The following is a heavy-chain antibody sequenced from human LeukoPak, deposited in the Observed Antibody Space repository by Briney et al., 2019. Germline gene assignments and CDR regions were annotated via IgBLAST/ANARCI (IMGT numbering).Heavy chain of an antibody. V-gene: IGHV4-34*01. CDR1: GGSFSGYY. CDR2: INHSGST. Sequence: SETLSLTCAVYGGSFSGYYWSWIRQPPGKGLEWIGEINHSGSTNYNPSLKSRVTISVDTSKNQFSLKLSSVTAADTAVYYCARDWGRGAFDIWDQGTMVTVSS. CDR3: ARDWGRGAFDI. J-gene: IGHJ3*02. D-gene: IGHD3-10*01.